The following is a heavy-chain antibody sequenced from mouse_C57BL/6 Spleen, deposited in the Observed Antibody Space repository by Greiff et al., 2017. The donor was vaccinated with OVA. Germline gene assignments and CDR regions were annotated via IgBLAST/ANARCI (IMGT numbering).Heavy chain of an antibody. CDR1: GFSLTSYG. J-gene: IGHJ4*01. CDR2: IWSGGST. CDR3: ASLSTRAMDY. V-gene: IGHV2-2*01. D-gene: IGHD6-2*01. Sequence: VKLVESGPGLVQPSQCLSITCTVSGFSLTSYGVHWVRQSPGKGLEWLGVIWSGGSTDYNAAFISRLSISEDKSKSQVFFKMNSLQADDTAIYYCASLSTRAMDYWGQGTSVTVSS.